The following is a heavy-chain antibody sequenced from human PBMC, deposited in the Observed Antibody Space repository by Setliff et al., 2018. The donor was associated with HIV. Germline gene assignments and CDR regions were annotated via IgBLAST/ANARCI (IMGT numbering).Heavy chain of an antibody. CDR3: ASEGAPGGPRLVY. V-gene: IGHV4-4*02. D-gene: IGHD3-10*01. CDR1: GASIAGDGW. J-gene: IGHJ4*02. CDR2: IFHTGEG. Sequence: TLSLTCAVSGASIAGDGWWTWVRQSPGKGLEWLGEIFHTGEGYYNPSLRSRVFISIDTSKNQLSLRLTSVTAADTAVYYCASEGAPGGPRLVYWGRGIPVTVSS.